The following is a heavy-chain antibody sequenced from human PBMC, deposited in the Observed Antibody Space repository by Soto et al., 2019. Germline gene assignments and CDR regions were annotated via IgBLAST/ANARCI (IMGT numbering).Heavy chain of an antibody. J-gene: IGHJ4*02. CDR3: ARVSYDSSGY. CDR2: MNPNSGNT. V-gene: IGHV1-8*01. CDR1: GYTFKSYD. D-gene: IGHD3-22*01. Sequence: GASAKVSCKACGYTFKSYDINWVRQATGQGLEWMGWMNPNSGNTGYAQKFQGRVTMTTDTSTSTAYMELRSLRSDDTAVYYCARVSYDSSGYWGQGTLVTVSS.